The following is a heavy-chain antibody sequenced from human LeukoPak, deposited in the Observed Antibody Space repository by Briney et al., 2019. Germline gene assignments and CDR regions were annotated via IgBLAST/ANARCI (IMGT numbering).Heavy chain of an antibody. J-gene: IGHJ3*02. Sequence: PGGSLRLSCAASGFSFSNYVMHEVGQAPGKGREYVSAIMPNGETRGYANSMKGRLPISRDNSKHPLYLQMGSLRAEDMAIYYCARDRDGGLAFDIWGQGTLVTVSS. CDR3: ARDRDGGLAFDI. D-gene: IGHD2-15*01. V-gene: IGHV3-64*01. CDR2: IMPNGETR. CDR1: GFSFSNYV.